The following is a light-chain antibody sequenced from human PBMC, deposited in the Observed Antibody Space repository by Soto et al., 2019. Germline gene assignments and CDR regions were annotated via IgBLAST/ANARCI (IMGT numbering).Light chain of an antibody. CDR3: QQSFSIPFT. CDR1: QTIGKY. J-gene: IGKJ3*01. V-gene: IGKV1-39*01. Sequence: DIQITQFPSSLSATLEARVPISCRASQTIGKYLNWYQQQPGKVPKLLIYDASYLQSGVPSRFSGSESGTDFTLNISDLRPEDFATYYCQQSFSIPFTFGPGTKVDIK. CDR2: DAS.